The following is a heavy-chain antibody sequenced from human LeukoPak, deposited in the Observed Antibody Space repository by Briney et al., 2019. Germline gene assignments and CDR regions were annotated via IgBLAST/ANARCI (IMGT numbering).Heavy chain of an antibody. CDR2: IYHSGST. CDR3: ARTRGYTSRSAFDI. V-gene: IGHV4-30-2*01. CDR1: GGSISSGGYY. J-gene: IGHJ3*02. Sequence: PSQTLSLTCTVSGGSISSGGYYWSWIRQPPGKGLEWIGYIYHSGSTYYNPSLKSRVTISVDTSKNQFSLKLSSVTAADTAVYYCARTRGYTSRSAFDIWGQGTMVTVSS. D-gene: IGHD5-18*01.